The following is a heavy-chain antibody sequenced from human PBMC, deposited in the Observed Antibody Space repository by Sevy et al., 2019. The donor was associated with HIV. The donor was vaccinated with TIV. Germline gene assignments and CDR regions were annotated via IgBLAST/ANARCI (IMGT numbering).Heavy chain of an antibody. CDR2: IYSGGST. CDR3: ARGRGVFGAVAINWFDP. J-gene: IGHJ5*02. Sequence: GGSLRLSCAASGFSFTSYWMSWVRQTPEKGLEWVSVIYSGGSTYYADSVKGRFTISRDNSKNTLYLQMNNLRADDTAVYYCARGRGVFGAVAINWFDPWGQGALVTVSS. V-gene: IGHV3-53*01. D-gene: IGHD3-3*01. CDR1: GFSFTSYW.